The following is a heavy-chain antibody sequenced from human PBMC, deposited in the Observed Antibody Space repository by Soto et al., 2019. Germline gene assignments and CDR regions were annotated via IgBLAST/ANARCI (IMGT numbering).Heavy chain of an antibody. CDR1: GFIVSSNY. D-gene: IGHD3-10*01. CDR2: IYSGGST. J-gene: IGHJ6*02. Sequence: EVQLVETGGGLIQPGGSLRLSCAASGFIVSSNYMSWVRQGPGKGLEWVSVIYSGGSTYYADSVKGRFTISRDNSKNTLYLQMNILRAEDTAVYYCARASTYGSPWYYGMDVWGQGTTVTVSS. CDR3: ARASTYGSPWYYGMDV. V-gene: IGHV3-53*02.